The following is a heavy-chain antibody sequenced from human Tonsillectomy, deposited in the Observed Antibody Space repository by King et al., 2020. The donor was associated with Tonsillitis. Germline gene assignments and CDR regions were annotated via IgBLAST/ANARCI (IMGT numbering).Heavy chain of an antibody. CDR3: AIEEGGGWYYYYYGMDV. CDR2: ISSSSSYI. Sequence: VQLVESGGGLVKPGGSLRLSCAASGFTFSSYSMNWVRQAPGKGLEWVSSISSSSSYINYADSVKGRFTISRDNAKNSLYLQMNSLRAEDTAVYYCAIEEGGGWYYYYYGMDVWGQGTTVTVSS. D-gene: IGHD6-19*01. J-gene: IGHJ6*02. V-gene: IGHV3-21*01. CDR1: GFTFSSYS.